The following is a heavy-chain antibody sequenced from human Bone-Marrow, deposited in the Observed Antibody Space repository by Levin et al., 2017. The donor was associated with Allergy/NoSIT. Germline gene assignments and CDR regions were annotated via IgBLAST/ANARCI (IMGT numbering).Heavy chain of an antibody. V-gene: IGHV3-7*03. D-gene: IGHD2/OR15-2a*01. J-gene: IGHJ4*02. Sequence: QAGGSLRLSCAASGFTFGSHWMSWIRQAPGKGLEWVANINQDGSKKYTHVESVEGRFIISRDNAQRSLFLEMNSLRAEDTAIYYCARGWQSIYAIYYFDSWGQGTLVTVSS. CDR1: GFTFGSHW. CDR3: ARGWQSIYAIYYFDS. CDR2: INQDGSKK.